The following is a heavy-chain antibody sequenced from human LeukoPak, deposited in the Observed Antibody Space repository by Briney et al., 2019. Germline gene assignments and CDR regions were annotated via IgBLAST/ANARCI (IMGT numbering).Heavy chain of an antibody. V-gene: IGHV3-48*04. Sequence: RSGGSLRLSCAASGFTFSRYNMSWVRLAPGKGLEWVSYISSGSTTIYYADSVKGRFTISRDNAKNSLYLQMNSLRAEDTAVYYCAKDLGMTTVTTSAFDIWGHGTMATVSS. CDR3: AKDLGMTTVTTSAFDI. CDR2: ISSGSTTI. D-gene: IGHD4-17*01. CDR1: GFTFSRYN. J-gene: IGHJ3*02.